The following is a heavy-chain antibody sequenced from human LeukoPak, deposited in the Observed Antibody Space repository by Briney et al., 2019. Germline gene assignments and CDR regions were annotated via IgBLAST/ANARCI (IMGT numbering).Heavy chain of an antibody. V-gene: IGHV3-33*01. J-gene: IGHJ4*02. Sequence: GGSLRLSCAASGFTFGTYAMHWVRQAPGKGLEWVAVMWSDGDNRYYADSVKGRFTISRDNSKNTLYLEMNSLRGEDTAVYYCVRDRCSGGSCRLFDYWGQGALVTVSS. D-gene: IGHD2-15*01. CDR3: VRDRCSGGSCRLFDY. CDR1: GFTFGTYA. CDR2: MWSDGDNR.